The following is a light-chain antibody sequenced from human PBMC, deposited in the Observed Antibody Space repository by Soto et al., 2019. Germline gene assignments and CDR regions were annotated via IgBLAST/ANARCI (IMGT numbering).Light chain of an antibody. CDR2: DVT. Sequence: QSALTQPPSASGSPGQSVTISCTGTSSDVGRYNYVSWYQQHPGKAPKLVIYDVTVRPSGVPDRFSASKSGNTASLTVSGLQAEDEADYYCASYAGNSAMVFGGGTKLTVL. CDR3: ASYAGNSAMV. J-gene: IGLJ2*01. CDR1: SSDVGRYNY. V-gene: IGLV2-8*01.